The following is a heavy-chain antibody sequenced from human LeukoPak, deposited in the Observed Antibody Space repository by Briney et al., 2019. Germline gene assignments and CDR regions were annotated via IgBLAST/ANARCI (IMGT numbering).Heavy chain of an antibody. CDR2: IYYSGSI. D-gene: IGHD6-19*01. Sequence: PSETLSLTCSVSGYSISNAYYWGWIRQPPGKGLEWIGSIYYSGSIFYNPSLKSRVTISIDTSKNHFSLKLSSVTAADTAVYYCAKGAGPPWFDPWGQGTLVTVSS. V-gene: IGHV4-38-2*02. CDR3: AKGAGPPWFDP. CDR1: GYSISNAYY. J-gene: IGHJ5*02.